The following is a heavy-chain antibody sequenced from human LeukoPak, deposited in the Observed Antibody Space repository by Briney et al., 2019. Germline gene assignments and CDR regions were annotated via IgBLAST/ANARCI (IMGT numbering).Heavy chain of an antibody. Sequence: GASVKVSCKASGYTFTSYGISWVRQAPGQGLEWMGIINPSGGSTSYAQKFQGRVTMTRDTSTSTVYMELSSLRSEDTAVYYCARDSSKDWFDPWGQGTLVTVSS. J-gene: IGHJ5*02. D-gene: IGHD2/OR15-2a*01. V-gene: IGHV1-46*01. CDR2: INPSGGST. CDR3: ARDSSKDWFDP. CDR1: GYTFTSYG.